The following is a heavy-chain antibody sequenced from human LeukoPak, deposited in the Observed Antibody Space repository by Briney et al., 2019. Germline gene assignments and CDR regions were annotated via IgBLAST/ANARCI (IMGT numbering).Heavy chain of an antibody. D-gene: IGHD5-12*01. CDR1: GGSMNQYY. V-gene: IGHV4-4*07. Sequence: SETLSLTCTVSGGSMNQYYWSWIRQPAGKGLEWIGRIYSTGTTYYKPSLRSRVTMSVDTSLNQFFLKLNSVTAADTAVYYCAREARSGYEGFWSDPWGQGTVVTVSS. CDR3: AREARSGYEGFWSDP. J-gene: IGHJ5*02. CDR2: IYSTGTT.